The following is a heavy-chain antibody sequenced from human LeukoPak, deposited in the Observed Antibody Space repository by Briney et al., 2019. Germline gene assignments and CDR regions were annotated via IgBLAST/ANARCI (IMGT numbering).Heavy chain of an antibody. J-gene: IGHJ1*01. CDR1: GFTFSSYE. D-gene: IGHD6-19*01. Sequence: PGGSLRLSCAASGFTFSSYEMNWVRQAPGKGLEWVSYISSSGSTIYYADSVKGRFTISRDNAKNSLYLQMNSLRPEDTAVYYCARGGKVALAGTRSSQYFQDWGQGTLVTVSS. CDR2: ISSSGSTI. CDR3: ARGGKVALAGTRSSQYFQD. V-gene: IGHV3-48*03.